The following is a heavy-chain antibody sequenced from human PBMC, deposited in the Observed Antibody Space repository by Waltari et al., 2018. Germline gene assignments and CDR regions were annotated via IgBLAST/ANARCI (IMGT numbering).Heavy chain of an antibody. CDR1: GGSISSGNYY. Sequence: QVQLQESGPGLVKPSQTLSLTCTVSGGSISSGNYYWSWIRQPAGKGLEWIGRIYTSGRTNYNPSLKSRVTISVDTSKNQFSLKLSSVTAADTAVYYCARGKWELLGYFDYWGQGTLVTVSS. CDR2: IYTSGRT. D-gene: IGHD1-26*01. V-gene: IGHV4-61*02. CDR3: ARGKWELLGYFDY. J-gene: IGHJ4*02.